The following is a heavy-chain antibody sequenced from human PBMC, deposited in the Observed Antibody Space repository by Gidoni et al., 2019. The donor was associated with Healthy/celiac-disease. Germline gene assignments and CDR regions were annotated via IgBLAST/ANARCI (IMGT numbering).Heavy chain of an antibody. V-gene: IGHV1-69*02. Sequence: QVQLVQSGAEVKKPGSSVKVSCKASGGTFSSYTISWVRQAPGQGLEWMGRIIPILGIANYAQKFQGRVTITADKSTSTAYMELSSLRSEDTAVYYCARGREVVGYNIYYYYGMDVWGQGTTVTVSS. CDR2: IIPILGIA. CDR3: ARGREVVGYNIYYYYGMDV. CDR1: GGTFSSYT. J-gene: IGHJ6*02. D-gene: IGHD5-12*01.